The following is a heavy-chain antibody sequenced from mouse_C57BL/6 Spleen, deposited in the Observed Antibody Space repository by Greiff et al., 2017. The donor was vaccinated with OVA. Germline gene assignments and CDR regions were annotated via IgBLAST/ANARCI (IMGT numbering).Heavy chain of an antibody. CDR2: IHPNSGST. V-gene: IGHV1-64*01. Sequence: QVQLQQPGAELVKPGASVKLSCKASGYTFTSYWMHWVKQRPGQGLEWIGMIHPNSGSTNYNEKFKSKATLTVDKSSSTAYMQLSSLTSEDSAVYYGARAYYYGSSYFPDVWGTGTTVTVSS. D-gene: IGHD1-1*01. CDR1: GYTFTSYW. J-gene: IGHJ1*03. CDR3: ARAYYYGSSYFPDV.